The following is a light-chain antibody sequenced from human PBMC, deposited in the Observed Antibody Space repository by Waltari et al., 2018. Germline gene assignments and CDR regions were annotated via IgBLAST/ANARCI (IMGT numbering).Light chain of an antibody. V-gene: IGKV3-20*01. CDR1: QSISHY. Sequence: EVVLTQSPGTLSLSPGEGATLSCRASQSISHYLAWYQQKPGQAPRLLIYHASSRATGIPDMFSGRGYGTDFSLTISRLEPEDFAVDYSQHYVNLPATFGQGTKVEI. J-gene: IGKJ1*01. CDR3: QHYVNLPAT. CDR2: HAS.